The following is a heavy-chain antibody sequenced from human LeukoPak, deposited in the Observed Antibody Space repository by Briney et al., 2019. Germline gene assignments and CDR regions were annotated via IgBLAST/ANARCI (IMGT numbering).Heavy chain of an antibody. Sequence: GGSLRLSCAASGFTFSSYTMSWVRQAPGKGLEWVSTITTSDGNTYYADSVKGRFTVSGDNSKNTLFLQMNSLRAEDTAVYYCAKDGGLWVSAHWGDSWGRGTLVTVSS. CDR2: ITTSDGNT. J-gene: IGHJ4*02. V-gene: IGHV3-23*01. CDR3: AKDGGLWVSAHWGDS. CDR1: GFTFSSYT. D-gene: IGHD7-27*01.